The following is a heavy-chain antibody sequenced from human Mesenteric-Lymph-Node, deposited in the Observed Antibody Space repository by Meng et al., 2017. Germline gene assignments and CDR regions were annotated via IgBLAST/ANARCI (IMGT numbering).Heavy chain of an antibody. CDR3: AKGGWNADY. CDR2: IKQDGGEK. CDR1: GFTFSSSW. D-gene: IGHD1-1*01. V-gene: IGHV3-7*01. Sequence: GGSLSLSCAASGFTFSSSWISWVRQAPRKGLEWVANIKQDGGEKNYVDSVKGRCTIYRDNAKNSLYLKMNSLRAENTAVYHCAKGGWNADYWGQGTLVTVSS. J-gene: IGHJ4*02.